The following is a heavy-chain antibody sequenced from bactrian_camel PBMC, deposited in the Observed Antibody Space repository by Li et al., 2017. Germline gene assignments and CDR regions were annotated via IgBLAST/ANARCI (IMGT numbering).Heavy chain of an antibody. V-gene: IGHV3S1*01. J-gene: IGHJ4*01. CDR3: AGRDGHLRGGRCYSELAL. Sequence: VQLVESGGDSVQVGGSLRLSCVASTYFYSRNCMAWFRQAPGKEREGVATISGGDGSTYYADSVKGRFTISRDNAKNTLYLQMNSLKPEDSAMYYCAGRDGHLRGGRCYSELALVGSGDPGHRL. D-gene: IGHD3*01. CDR2: ISGGDGST. CDR1: TYFYSRNC.